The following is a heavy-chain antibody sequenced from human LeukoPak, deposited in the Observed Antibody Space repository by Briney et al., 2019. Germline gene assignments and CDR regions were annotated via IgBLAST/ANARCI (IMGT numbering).Heavy chain of an antibody. J-gene: IGHJ5*02. D-gene: IGHD6-13*01. V-gene: IGHV3-20*04. CDR2: INWNGGST. CDR1: GFTFSSYS. CDR3: ARDPRLHSSPTLNWFDP. Sequence: PGGSLRLSCAASGFTFSSYSMSWVRQAPGKGLEWVSGINWNGGSTGYADSVKGRFTISRDNAKNSLYLQMNSLRAEDTALYYCARDPRLHSSPTLNWFDPWGQGTLVTVSS.